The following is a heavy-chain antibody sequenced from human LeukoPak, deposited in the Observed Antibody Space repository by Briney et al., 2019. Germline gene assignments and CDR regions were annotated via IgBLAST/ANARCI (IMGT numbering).Heavy chain of an antibody. J-gene: IGHJ3*02. Sequence: PGGSLRLSCAASGFTFDDYAMHWVRQAPGKGLEWVSGISWNSGSIGYADSVKGRFTISRDNAKNSLYLQMNSLRAEDTALYYCAKELTGSDAFDIWGQGTMVTVPS. CDR2: ISWNSGSI. CDR1: GFTFDDYA. CDR3: AKELTGSDAFDI. V-gene: IGHV3-9*01.